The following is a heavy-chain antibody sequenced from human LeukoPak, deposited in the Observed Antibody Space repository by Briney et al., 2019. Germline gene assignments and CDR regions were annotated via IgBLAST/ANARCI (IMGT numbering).Heavy chain of an antibody. CDR2: VIRDGSFT. CDR3: VRDGDDFNFDY. D-gene: IGHD5-24*01. V-gene: IGHV3-74*01. J-gene: IGHJ4*02. CDR1: GFTFSNAW. Sequence: GGSLRLSCAASGFTFSNAWMHWVRQAPGKGLEWVSRVIRDGSFTNYADSVKGRFTISRDNAKNTLYLRMSSLRAEDTAVYFCVRDGDDFNFDYWGQGSLVTVSS.